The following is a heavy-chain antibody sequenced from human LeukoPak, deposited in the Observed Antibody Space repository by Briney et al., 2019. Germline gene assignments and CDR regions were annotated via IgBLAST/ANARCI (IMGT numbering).Heavy chain of an antibody. CDR1: GFTVSSNY. CDR2: IYSGGST. V-gene: IGHV3-53*01. D-gene: IGHD6-13*01. J-gene: IGHJ5*02. Sequence: GGSLRLSCAASGFTVSSNYMSWVRQAPGKGLEWVSVIYSGGSTYYADSVKGRFTISRDNSKNTLYLQMNSLRAEDTAVYYCAKDSAGYSSSWYVIESNWFDPWGQGTLVTVSS. CDR3: AKDSAGYSSSWYVIESNWFDP.